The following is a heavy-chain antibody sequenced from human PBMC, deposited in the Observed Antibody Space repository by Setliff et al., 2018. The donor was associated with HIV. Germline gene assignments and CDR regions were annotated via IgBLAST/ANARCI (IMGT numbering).Heavy chain of an antibody. CDR3: TRGIGGIGYYPDY. CDR2: IHYNGGT. CDR1: GGSITGYY. J-gene: IGHJ4*02. V-gene: IGHV4-59*01. D-gene: IGHD3-22*01. Sequence: SETLSLTCTVSGGSITGYYWSWIRQPPGKGMEWIGYIHYNGGTNYNPSLKSRVTMLVDTSENHFTLKLTSVTAADTAMYYCTRGIGGIGYYPDYWGQGTLVTVSS.